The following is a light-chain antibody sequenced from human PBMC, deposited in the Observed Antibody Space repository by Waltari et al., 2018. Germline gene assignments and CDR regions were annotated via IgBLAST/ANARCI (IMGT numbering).Light chain of an antibody. CDR3: QQFENWPYT. J-gene: IGKJ2*01. CDR1: QTISTT. CDR2: GAS. V-gene: IGKV3-15*01. Sequence: EIVMTQLPATLAVSPGDKATLSCWASQTISTTKAWYQQKPGQAPKFLIYGASVRAPGIPARFSGSGSGTEYTLTIAGLQSEDFAVYYCQQFENWPYTFGQGTKLEIK.